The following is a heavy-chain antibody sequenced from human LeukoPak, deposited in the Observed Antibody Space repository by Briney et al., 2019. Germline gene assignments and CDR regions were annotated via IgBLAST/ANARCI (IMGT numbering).Heavy chain of an antibody. V-gene: IGHV4-34*01. J-gene: IGHJ4*02. D-gene: IGHD3-16*01. CDR1: GGSFSGYY. CDR3: ASSSYDYVWGSYADY. Sequence: SETLSLTCAVYGGSFSGYYWSWIRQPPGKGLDWIGQINHSGSTNYNPSLKSRVTISVDTSKSQFSLKLSSVTAADTAVYYCASSSYDYVWGSYADYWDQGTLVTVSS. CDR2: INHSGST.